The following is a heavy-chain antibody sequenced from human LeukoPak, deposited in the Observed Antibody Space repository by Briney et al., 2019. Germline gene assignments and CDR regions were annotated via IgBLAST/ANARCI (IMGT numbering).Heavy chain of an antibody. CDR2: IYTSGST. CDR3: ARDRQGYSGYVYYFDY. Sequence: PSETLSLTCTVSGGSLSSYYWSWIRQPAGKGLEWIGRIYTSGSTNYNPSLKSRVTISVDKSKNQFSLKLSSVTAADTAVYYCARDRQGYSGYVYYFDYWGQGTLVTVSS. CDR1: GGSLSSYY. D-gene: IGHD5-12*01. V-gene: IGHV4-4*07. J-gene: IGHJ4*02.